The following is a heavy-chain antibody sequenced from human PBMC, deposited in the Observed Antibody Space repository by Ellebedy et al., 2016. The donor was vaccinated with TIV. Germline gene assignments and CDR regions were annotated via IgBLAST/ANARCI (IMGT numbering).Heavy chain of an antibody. CDR3: VRARPYCGGDCYSFGN. J-gene: IGHJ4*02. V-gene: IGHV3-74*01. CDR2: INSDGVTT. CDR1: GFTFRADW. Sequence: GESLKISCAASGFTFRADWMHWVRQAPGKGLVWVSRINSDGVTTNYADSVKGRFTISRDNAKNTLYLQMNSLRVEDTAVYYCVRARPYCGGDCYSFGNWGQGSLVTVSS. D-gene: IGHD2-21*02.